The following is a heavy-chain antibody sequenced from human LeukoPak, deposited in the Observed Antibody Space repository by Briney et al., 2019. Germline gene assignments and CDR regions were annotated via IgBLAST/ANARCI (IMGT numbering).Heavy chain of an antibody. J-gene: IGHJ3*02. CDR1: GGSFSSHA. D-gene: IGHD6-19*01. CDR3: ARAGAVAGTYDAFDI. V-gene: IGHV1-69*04. Sequence: SVKVSCKASGGSFSSHAISWVREAPGPGLEGMGRIIPIFDIENYARKVPGRVTITADNTTRTAYMELSSLRSEDTAVYYCARAGAVAGTYDAFDIWGQGTMVTVSS. CDR2: IIPIFDIE.